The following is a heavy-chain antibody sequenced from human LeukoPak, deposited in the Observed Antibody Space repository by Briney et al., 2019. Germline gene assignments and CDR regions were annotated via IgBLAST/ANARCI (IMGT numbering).Heavy chain of an antibody. J-gene: IGHJ5*02. CDR3: ARDGGYSGYDRVDP. D-gene: IGHD5-12*01. CDR2: IYHSGST. CDR1: GYSISSGYY. Sequence: SETLSLTCTVSGYSISSGYYWGWIRQPPGKGLEWIGSIYHSGSTYYNPSLKSRVTISVDTSKNQFSLKLSSVTAADTAVYYCARDGGYSGYDRVDPWGQGTLATVSS. V-gene: IGHV4-38-2*02.